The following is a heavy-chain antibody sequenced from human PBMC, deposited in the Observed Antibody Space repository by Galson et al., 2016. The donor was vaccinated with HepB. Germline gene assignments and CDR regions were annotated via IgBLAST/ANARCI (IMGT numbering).Heavy chain of an antibody. D-gene: IGHD6-19*01. V-gene: IGHV1-46*01. CDR1: GYTFTSYY. CDR2: INTSGGTT. CDR3: ARSIEVAGTAIYY. Sequence: SVKVSCKASGYTFTSYYMHWVRQAPGQGLEWMGIINTSGGTTSYAQKFQGRVTMTRDTSTSTVYMELSSLRSEDTAVYYCARSIEVAGTAIYYWGQGTLVTVAS. J-gene: IGHJ4*02.